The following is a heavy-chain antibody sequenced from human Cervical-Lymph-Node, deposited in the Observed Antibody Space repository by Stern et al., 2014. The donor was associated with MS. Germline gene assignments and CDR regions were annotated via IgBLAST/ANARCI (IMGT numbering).Heavy chain of an antibody. V-gene: IGHV3-33*01. D-gene: IGHD1-7*01. Sequence: DQLVESGGGVVQPGRSLRLSCAASGFTFSNYGMHWVRQAPGKGLEWLAVIWYDGNKKYYADSVKGRFTISRDNSKNTLFLQMGSLTAEDTALYYCARGNWNYEGMGYWGQGTLVTVSS. CDR1: GFTFSNYG. CDR3: ARGNWNYEGMGY. J-gene: IGHJ4*02. CDR2: IWYDGNKK.